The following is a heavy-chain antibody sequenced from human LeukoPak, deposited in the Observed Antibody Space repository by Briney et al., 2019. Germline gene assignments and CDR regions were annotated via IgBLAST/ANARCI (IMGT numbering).Heavy chain of an antibody. CDR3: AKENSIRRYYYDSSGYLDY. D-gene: IGHD3-22*01. V-gene: IGHV3-43*01. Sequence: GGSLRLSCAASGFTFADYTMHWVRQAPGKGLEWLSLISWDGGSTYYADSVKGRFTISRDNSKNSLYLQMNSLRTEDTALYYCAKENSIRRYYYDSSGYLDYWGQGTLVTVSS. J-gene: IGHJ4*02. CDR2: ISWDGGST. CDR1: GFTFADYT.